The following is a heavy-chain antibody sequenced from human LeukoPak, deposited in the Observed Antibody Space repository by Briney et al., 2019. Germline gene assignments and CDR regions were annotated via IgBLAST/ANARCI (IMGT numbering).Heavy chain of an antibody. CDR1: GFTFSGSA. CDR2: IRSKANSYAT. V-gene: IGHV3-73*01. Sequence: PGGSLRLSCAASGFTFSGSAMHWVRQASGKGLEWVGRIRSKANSYATAYAASVKGRFTISRDDSKNTAYLQTNSLKTEDTAVYYCTTSHYYDSSGYYGLVDYWGQGTLVTVSP. J-gene: IGHJ4*02. CDR3: TTSHYYDSSGYYGLVDY. D-gene: IGHD3-22*01.